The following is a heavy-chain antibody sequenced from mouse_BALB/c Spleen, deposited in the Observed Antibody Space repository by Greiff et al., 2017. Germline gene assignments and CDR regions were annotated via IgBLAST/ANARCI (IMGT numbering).Heavy chain of an antibody. CDR2: ISNGGGST. V-gene: IGHV5-12-2*01. D-gene: IGHD1-1*01. J-gene: IGHJ1*01. CDR3: ARDGDYYGSSYWYFDV. CDR1: GFTFSSYT. Sequence: EVQGVESGGGLVQPGGSLKLSCAASGFTFSSYTMSWVRQTPEKRLEWVAYISNGGGSTYYPDTVKGRFTISRDNAKNNLYLQMSSLKSEDTAMYYCARDGDYYGSSYWYFDVWGAGTTVTVSS.